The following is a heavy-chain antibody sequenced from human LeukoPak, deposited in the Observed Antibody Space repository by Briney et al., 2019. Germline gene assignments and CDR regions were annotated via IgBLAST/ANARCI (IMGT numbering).Heavy chain of an antibody. J-gene: IGHJ4*02. Sequence: GESLKISCKGSGYSFTSYWIGWVRQMPGKGLEWMGIIYPGDSDTRYSPSFQGQVTISADKSISTAYLQWSSLKASDTAMYYCARTMPEYDSSGYYSGSLDYWGQGTLVTVSS. CDR3: ARTMPEYDSSGYYSGSLDY. CDR1: GYSFTSYW. D-gene: IGHD3-22*01. V-gene: IGHV5-51*01. CDR2: IYPGDSDT.